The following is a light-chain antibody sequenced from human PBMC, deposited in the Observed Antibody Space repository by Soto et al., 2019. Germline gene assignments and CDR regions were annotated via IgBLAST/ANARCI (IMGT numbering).Light chain of an antibody. CDR1: SSNVGTNT. CDR2: SNN. CDR3: AAWDDNVDGVL. Sequence: QTVVTQPPSASGTPGQRVTISCSGSSSNVGTNTVNWYQLLPGAAPKVLVYSNNQRPSGVPDRFSGSKSGTSASLAISGLQSEDEADYYCAAWDDNVDGVLFGGGTQLTVL. V-gene: IGLV1-44*01. J-gene: IGLJ2*01.